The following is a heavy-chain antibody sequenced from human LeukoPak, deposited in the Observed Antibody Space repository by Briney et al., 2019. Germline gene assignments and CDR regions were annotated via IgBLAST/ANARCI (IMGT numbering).Heavy chain of an antibody. CDR3: ARDRGSFYGMDV. J-gene: IGHJ6*02. Sequence: PGGSLRLSCAASGFTVSSNYMSWVRQAPGKGLEWVSVIYSGGSTYYADSVKGRFTISRDNSKNTLYLQMNSLRAEDTAVYYCARDRGSFYGMDVRGQGTTVTVSS. CDR1: GFTVSSNY. D-gene: IGHD5-12*01. CDR2: IYSGGST. V-gene: IGHV3-53*01.